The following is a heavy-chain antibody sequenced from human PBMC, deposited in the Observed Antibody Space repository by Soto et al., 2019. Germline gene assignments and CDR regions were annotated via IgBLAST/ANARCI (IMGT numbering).Heavy chain of an antibody. Sequence: SETLSLTCTVSGGTISSGDYFWSWIRQPPGKGLEWIGYIYYSGSTYYNPSLKSRVTISVDTSKNQFSLKLSSVTAADTAVYYCARVDRRKKWLFNWFDPWGQGTLVTVSS. J-gene: IGHJ5*02. CDR2: IYYSGST. CDR1: GGTISSGDYF. V-gene: IGHV4-30-4*01. D-gene: IGHD2-8*01. CDR3: ARVDRRKKWLFNWFDP.